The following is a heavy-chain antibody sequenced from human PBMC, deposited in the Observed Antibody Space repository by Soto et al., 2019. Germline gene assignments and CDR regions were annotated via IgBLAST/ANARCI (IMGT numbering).Heavy chain of an antibody. Sequence: SQTLSLTCAISGDSVSSNSSAWNWIRQSPSRVLEWLGRTYYRSKWYNDYAVSVKSRITINPDTSKNQFSLQLNSVTPEDTAVYYCARGLDLRHEDYYYGMDVWGQGTTVTV. V-gene: IGHV6-1*01. CDR2: TYYRSKWYN. D-gene: IGHD3-9*01. CDR1: GDSVSSNSSA. J-gene: IGHJ6*02. CDR3: ARGLDLRHEDYYYGMDV.